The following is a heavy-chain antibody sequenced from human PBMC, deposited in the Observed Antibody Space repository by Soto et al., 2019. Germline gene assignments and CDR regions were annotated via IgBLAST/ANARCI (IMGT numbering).Heavy chain of an antibody. J-gene: IGHJ5*02. D-gene: IGHD1-26*01. CDR2: IYYSGST. Sequence: SETLSLTCTVSGGSMSSSYYWTWIRQPPGKGLEWIGYIYYSGSTNYNPSLKSRVTISVDTSKNQFSLKLSSVTAADTAVYYCARVVVGATTWFDPWGQGTLVTVSS. CDR3: ARVVVGATTWFDP. CDR1: GGSMSSSYY. V-gene: IGHV4-59*01.